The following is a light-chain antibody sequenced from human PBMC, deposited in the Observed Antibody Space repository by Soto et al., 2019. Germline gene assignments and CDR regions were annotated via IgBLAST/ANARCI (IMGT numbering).Light chain of an antibody. CDR2: DVS. V-gene: IGLV2-14*01. CDR1: SSDVGGYNY. Sequence: QSVLTQPASVSGSPGQSLTISCTGTSSDVGGYNYVSWYQRRPGKAPKLMIYDVSNRPSGVSNRFSGSKSGSTASLTFSGLQTEDEADYYCCSYTSSFTAVFGGGTKVTVL. J-gene: IGLJ2*01. CDR3: CSYTSSFTAV.